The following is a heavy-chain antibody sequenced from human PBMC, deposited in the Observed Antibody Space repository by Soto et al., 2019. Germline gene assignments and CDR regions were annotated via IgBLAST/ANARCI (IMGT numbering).Heavy chain of an antibody. J-gene: IGHJ4*02. Sequence: SETLSLTCAVSGGYISSSNWWRWVRQPPGKGLEWIGEIYHSGSTNYNPSLKSRVTISVDKSKNQFSLKLSSVTAADTAVYYCARDTTNYDFWSGRNFDYWGQGTLVTVSS. D-gene: IGHD3-3*01. CDR1: GGYISSSNW. CDR3: ARDTTNYDFWSGRNFDY. V-gene: IGHV4-4*02. CDR2: IYHSGST.